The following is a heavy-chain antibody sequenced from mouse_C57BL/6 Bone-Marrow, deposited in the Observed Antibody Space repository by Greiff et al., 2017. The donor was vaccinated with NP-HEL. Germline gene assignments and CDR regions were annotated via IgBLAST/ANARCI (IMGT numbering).Heavy chain of an antibody. J-gene: IGHJ1*03. D-gene: IGHD1-1*01. CDR3: TRHYGSTYWYFDV. V-gene: IGHV5-9-1*02. CDR2: ISSGGDYI. Sequence: SLEWVAYISSGGDYIYYADTVKGRFTISRDNARNTLYLQMSSLKSEDTAMYYCTRHYGSTYWYFDVWGTGTTVTVSS.